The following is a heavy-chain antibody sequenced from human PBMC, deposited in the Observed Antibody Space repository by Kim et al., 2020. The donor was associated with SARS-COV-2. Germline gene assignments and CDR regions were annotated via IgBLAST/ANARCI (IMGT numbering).Heavy chain of an antibody. CDR3: ARDRVSSGWYSFGYWFDP. Sequence: GGSLRLSCAASGFTFSSYGMHWVRQAPGKGLEWVAVISYEGSNKYYAESVKGRFTISRDNSKNTLNLHMNSLRVEDTAVYYCARDRVSSGWYSFGYWFDPWGQGTLVTVSS. J-gene: IGHJ5*02. CDR2: ISYEGSNK. D-gene: IGHD6-19*01. CDR1: GFTFSSYG. V-gene: IGHV3-33*05.